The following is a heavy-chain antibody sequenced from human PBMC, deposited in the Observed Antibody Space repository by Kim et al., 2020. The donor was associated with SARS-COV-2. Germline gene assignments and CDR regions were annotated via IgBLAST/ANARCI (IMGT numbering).Heavy chain of an antibody. J-gene: IGHJ4*02. V-gene: IGHV1-18*01. D-gene: IGHD3-9*01. Sequence: ASVKVSCKASGYTFTSYGISWVRQAPGQGLEWMGWISAYNGNTNYAQKLQGRVTMTTDTSTSTAYMELRSLRSDDTAVYYCARDDYDILTGYFVPFDYWGQGTLVTVSS. CDR1: GYTFTSYG. CDR2: ISAYNGNT. CDR3: ARDDYDILTGYFVPFDY.